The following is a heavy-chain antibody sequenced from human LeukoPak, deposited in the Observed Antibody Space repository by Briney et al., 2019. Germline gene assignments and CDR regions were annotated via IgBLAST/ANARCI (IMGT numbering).Heavy chain of an antibody. V-gene: IGHV4-4*02. D-gene: IGHD6-25*01. Sequence: RSETLSLTCAVSGGSISTNNWWSWVRQPPGKGLEWIGEIYHSGSTNYNPSLKSPVTISVDKSKNQFSLRLSSVTAADTAVYYCAKKRNAAPYYFDSWGQGTLVTVSS. J-gene: IGHJ4*02. CDR2: IYHSGST. CDR1: GGSISTNNW. CDR3: AKKRNAAPYYFDS.